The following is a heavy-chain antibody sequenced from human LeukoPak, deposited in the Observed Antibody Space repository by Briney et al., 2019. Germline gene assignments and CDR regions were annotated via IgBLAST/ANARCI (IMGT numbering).Heavy chain of an antibody. Sequence: GGSLRLSCAASGFTFSSSWMTWVRQAPGKGLEWVANIKHDGSEKYYVDSVKGRFTISRDNAKNSLYLQMNSLRAEDTAVYYCARINGWFGEFSGLDYWGQGTLVTVSS. J-gene: IGHJ4*02. CDR1: GFTFSSSW. CDR2: IKHDGSEK. D-gene: IGHD3-10*01. V-gene: IGHV3-7*01. CDR3: ARINGWFGEFSGLDY.